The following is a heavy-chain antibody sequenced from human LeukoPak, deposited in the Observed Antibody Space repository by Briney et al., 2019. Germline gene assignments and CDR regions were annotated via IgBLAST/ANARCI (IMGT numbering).Heavy chain of an antibody. Sequence: ASVKVSCKASGYTFTTYAMNWVRQAPGQGLEWMGWINTYTGNPTYAQDFTGRFVFSLDTPVSTAYLQIYSLKAKDTAVYYCARLVAAGGSGSFDPWGQGTLVTVSS. CDR3: ARLVAAGGSGSFDP. D-gene: IGHD6-13*01. CDR2: INTYTGNP. V-gene: IGHV7-4-1*01. CDR1: GYTFTTYA. J-gene: IGHJ5*02.